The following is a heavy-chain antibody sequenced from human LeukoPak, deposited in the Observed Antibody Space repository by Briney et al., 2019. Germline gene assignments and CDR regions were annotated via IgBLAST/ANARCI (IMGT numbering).Heavy chain of an antibody. J-gene: IGHJ5*01. CDR1: GGSISSSRYY. D-gene: IGHD2-21*02. Sequence: SETLSLTCTVSGGSISSSRYYWGWIRQPPGKGLEWIGTIYYDGSTYYNPSLKSRVTISVDTSNNQFSLKLTSVTAADTAMYYCARGESSYCSGGCYFGSWGQGTPVTVSS. CDR3: ARGESSYCSGGCYFGS. V-gene: IGHV4-39*01. CDR2: IYYDGST.